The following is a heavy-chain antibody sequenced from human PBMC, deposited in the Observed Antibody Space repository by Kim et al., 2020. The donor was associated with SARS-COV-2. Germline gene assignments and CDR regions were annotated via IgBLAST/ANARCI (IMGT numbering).Heavy chain of an antibody. Sequence: SETLSLTCTVSGGSVSSGSYYWSWIRQPPGKGLEWIGYIYYSGSTNYNPSLKSRVTISVDTSKNQFSLKLSSVTAADTAVYYCARFGVVSGYTRFAADYYYYGMDVWGQGTTVTVSS. V-gene: IGHV4-61*01. CDR2: IYYSGST. D-gene: IGHD5-12*01. CDR1: GGSVSSGSYY. J-gene: IGHJ6*02. CDR3: ARFGVVSGYTRFAADYYYYGMDV.